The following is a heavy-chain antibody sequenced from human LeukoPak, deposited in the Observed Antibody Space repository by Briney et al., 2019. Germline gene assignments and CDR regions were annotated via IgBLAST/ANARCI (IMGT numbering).Heavy chain of an antibody. J-gene: IGHJ4*02. CDR3: AKGTMGRGFGY. V-gene: IGHV3-23*01. CDR1: GFTFSYAW. D-gene: IGHD3-10*01. Sequence: GGSLRLSCAASGFTFSYAWMNWVRQAPGKGLEWVSAISGSGGNTYYADSVKGRFTISRDNSKNTLYLQMNSLRAEDTAVYYCAKGTMGRGFGYWGQGTLVTVSS. CDR2: ISGSGGNT.